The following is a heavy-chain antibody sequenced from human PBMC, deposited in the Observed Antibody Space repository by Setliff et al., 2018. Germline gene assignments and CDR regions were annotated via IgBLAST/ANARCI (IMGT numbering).Heavy chain of an antibody. Sequence: PGGSLRLSCAASEFIFRSYIVSWVRQPPGKGLEWVSSISSSSYIYYADSVKGRFTISRDNAKRSLYLQRNSLRAEDTAIYYCARDSSSSCYSPRQYYFDYWGQGTLVTVSS. D-gene: IGHD6-13*01. CDR2: ISSSSYI. J-gene: IGHJ4*02. V-gene: IGHV3-21*01. CDR1: EFIFRSYI. CDR3: ARDSSSSCYSPRQYYFDY.